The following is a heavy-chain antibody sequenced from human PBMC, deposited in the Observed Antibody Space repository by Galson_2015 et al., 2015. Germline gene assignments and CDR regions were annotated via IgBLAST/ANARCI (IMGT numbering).Heavy chain of an antibody. J-gene: IGHJ4*02. CDR1: GFTFSSYG. Sequence: SLRLSCAASGFTFSSYGMHWVRQAPGKGLEWAAVIRYDGSNKYYADSVKGRFTISRDNSKNTLYLQMDSLRAEDTAVYYCARERIELRYFDWLLSAGYFDYWGQGTLVTVSS. CDR2: IRYDGSNK. D-gene: IGHD3-9*01. V-gene: IGHV3-33*01. CDR3: ARERIELRYFDWLLSAGYFDY.